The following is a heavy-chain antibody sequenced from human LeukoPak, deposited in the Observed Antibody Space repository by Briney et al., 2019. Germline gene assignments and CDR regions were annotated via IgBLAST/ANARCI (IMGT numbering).Heavy chain of an antibody. V-gene: IGHV3-43*02. D-gene: IGHD3-22*01. J-gene: IGHJ4*02. CDR2: ISGDGGST. Sequence: GGSLRLSCAAAGFTFDDYAMHWVRQAPANGLEWVSLISGDGGSTYYADSVKGRFTISRDNSKNSLYLQMNSLRTEDTALYYCAKVAVHYYDSSGINEGGGYWGQGTLVTVSS. CDR3: AKVAVHYYDSSGINEGGGY. CDR1: GFTFDDYA.